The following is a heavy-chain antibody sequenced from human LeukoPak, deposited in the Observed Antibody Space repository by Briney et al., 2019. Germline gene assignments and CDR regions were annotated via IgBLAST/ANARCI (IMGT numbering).Heavy chain of an antibody. CDR3: ARDLHSCSSTGCYDLYYYYYGMDV. Sequence: RPGRSLRLSRAASGFTFSSYGMHWVRQAPGKGLEWVAVIWYDGSNKYYADSVKGRFTISRDNSKNTLYLQMNSLRAEDTAVYYCARDLHSCSSTGCYDLYYYYYGMDVWGQGTTVTVSS. J-gene: IGHJ6*02. V-gene: IGHV3-33*01. CDR1: GFTFSSYG. CDR2: IWYDGSNK. D-gene: IGHD2-2*01.